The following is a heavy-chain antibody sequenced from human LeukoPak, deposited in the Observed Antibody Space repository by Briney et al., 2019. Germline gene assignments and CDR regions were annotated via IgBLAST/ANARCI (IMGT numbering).Heavy chain of an antibody. CDR2: ISVNGLNK. Sequence: PGKSLTLSCAASGFSLSNYVIHWVRQAPGKGLEWVSLISVNGLNKDYADSAKGRFTISKDTSKNTVSLQVDSLRLEDTAMYYCARHYYDSSGYIDYWGQGTLVTVSS. D-gene: IGHD3-22*01. CDR3: ARHYYDSSGYIDY. J-gene: IGHJ4*02. V-gene: IGHV3-30*04. CDR1: GFSLSNYV.